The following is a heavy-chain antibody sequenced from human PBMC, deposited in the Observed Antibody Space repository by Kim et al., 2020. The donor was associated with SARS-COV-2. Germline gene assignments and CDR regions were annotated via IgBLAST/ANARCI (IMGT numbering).Heavy chain of an antibody. Sequence: ASVKVSCKVSGYTLTELSMHWVRQAPGKGLEWMGGFDPEDGETIYAQKFQGRVTMTEDTSTDTAYMELSSLRSEDTAVYYCATGPHHPDYLPGWFDPWGQGTLVTVSS. CDR2: FDPEDGET. J-gene: IGHJ5*02. V-gene: IGHV1-24*01. CDR3: ATGPHHPDYLPGWFDP. D-gene: IGHD3-10*01. CDR1: GYTLTELS.